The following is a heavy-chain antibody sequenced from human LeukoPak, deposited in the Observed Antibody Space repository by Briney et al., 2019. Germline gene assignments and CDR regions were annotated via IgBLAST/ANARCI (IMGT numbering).Heavy chain of an antibody. Sequence: GGSLRLSCAASGFTFSSYAMHWVRQAPGKGLEWVAVISYDGSNKYYADSVKGRFTISRDDSKNTLYLQMNSLRAEDTAVYYCARDPTTTVTTFDYWGQGTMVTVSS. V-gene: IGHV3-30*04. J-gene: IGHJ4*02. D-gene: IGHD4-17*01. CDR2: ISYDGSNK. CDR1: GFTFSSYA. CDR3: ARDPTTTVTTFDY.